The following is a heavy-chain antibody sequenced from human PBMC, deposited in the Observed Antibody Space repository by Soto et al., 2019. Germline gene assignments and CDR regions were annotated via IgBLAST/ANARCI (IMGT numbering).Heavy chain of an antibody. CDR1: GFTFSSYA. D-gene: IGHD2-2*01. CDR2: ISSNWSST. Sequence: GGSLRLSCSASGFTFSSYAMHWVRQAPGKGLEYVSAISSNWSSTYYADSVKGRFTISRDNSKNTLYLQMSSLRAEDTAVYYCVKGYCSSTSCSPTDGMAVWGQGTTVTVS. CDR3: VKGYCSSTSCSPTDGMAV. J-gene: IGHJ6*02. V-gene: IGHV3-64D*06.